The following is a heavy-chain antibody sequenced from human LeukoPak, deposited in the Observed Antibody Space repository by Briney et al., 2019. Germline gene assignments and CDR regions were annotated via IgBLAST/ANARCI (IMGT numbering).Heavy chain of an antibody. D-gene: IGHD3-3*01. Sequence: GGSLRLSCAASGFTFSSYWMSWVRQAPGKGLEWVANIKQDGSEKYYVDSVKGRFTISRDNAKNSLYLQMNSLRAEDTAVYYCAREGFWSSYYSGSYYYYYGMDVWGQGTTVTVSS. CDR1: GFTFSSYW. CDR2: IKQDGSEK. J-gene: IGHJ6*02. CDR3: AREGFWSSYYSGSYYYYYGMDV. V-gene: IGHV3-7*01.